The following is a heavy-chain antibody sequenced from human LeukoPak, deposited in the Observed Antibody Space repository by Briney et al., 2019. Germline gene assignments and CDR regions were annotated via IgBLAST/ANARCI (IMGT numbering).Heavy chain of an antibody. Sequence: GGSLRLSCSASGFTFSSYAMHWVRQAPGKGLEYVSAISSNGGSTYYADSVKGRFTISRDNSKNTLYLQMNSLRAEDTAVCYCAKAYYYYDSSGYDYWGQGTLVTVSS. D-gene: IGHD3-22*01. CDR1: GFTFSSYA. J-gene: IGHJ4*02. CDR2: ISSNGGST. CDR3: AKAYYYYDSSGYDY. V-gene: IGHV3-64*04.